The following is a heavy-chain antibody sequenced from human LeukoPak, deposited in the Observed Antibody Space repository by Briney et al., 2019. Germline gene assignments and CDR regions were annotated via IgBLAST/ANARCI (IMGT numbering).Heavy chain of an antibody. CDR2: ISAYNGNT. CDR3: AREGAAAGTRLPPDY. CDR1: GYTFTSYG. D-gene: IGHD6-13*01. J-gene: IGHJ4*02. Sequence: GASVKVSCKASGYTFTSYGISWVRQAPGQGLEWMGWISAYNGNTNYAQKLQGRVTMTTDTSTSTAYMELRSLRSDDTAVYYCAREGAAAGTRLPPDYWGQGTLVTVSS. V-gene: IGHV1-18*01.